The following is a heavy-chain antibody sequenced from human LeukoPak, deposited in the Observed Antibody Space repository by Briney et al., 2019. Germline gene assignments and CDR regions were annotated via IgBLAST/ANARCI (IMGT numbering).Heavy chain of an antibody. CDR3: ARASYSSGWYGGDAFDI. CDR1: GGSISSYY. D-gene: IGHD6-13*01. CDR2: IYYSGST. Sequence: SETLSLTCTVSGGSISSYYWSWIRQPPGKGLEWIGYIYYSGSTNYNPSLKSRVTISVDTSKNQFSLRLSSATAADTAVYYCARASYSSGWYGGDAFDIWGQGTMVTVSS. J-gene: IGHJ3*02. V-gene: IGHV4-59*01.